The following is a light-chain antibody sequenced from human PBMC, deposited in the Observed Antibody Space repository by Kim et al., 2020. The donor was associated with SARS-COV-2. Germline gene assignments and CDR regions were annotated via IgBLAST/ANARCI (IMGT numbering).Light chain of an antibody. J-gene: IGLJ3*02. CDR1: KLGDKY. CDR3: QAWDSSTSPV. CDR2: QDS. V-gene: IGLV3-1*01. Sequence: SYELTQPPSVAVSPGQTASITCYGDKLGDKYACWYQQKPGQSPVLVINQDSKRPSGIPERFSGSNSGNTATLTISGTQSMDEADYYCQAWDSSTSPVFGG.